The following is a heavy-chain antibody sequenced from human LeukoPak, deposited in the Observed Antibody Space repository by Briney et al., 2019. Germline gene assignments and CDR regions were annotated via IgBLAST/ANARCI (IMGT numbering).Heavy chain of an antibody. CDR1: GYTFTGYY. CDR3: ARGEGCSSTRCYYYYYMDV. J-gene: IGHJ6*03. D-gene: IGHD2-2*01. CDR2: INPNSGGT. Sequence: ASVKVSCKASGYTFTGYYMHWVRQAPGQGLEWMGWINPNSGGTNYAQKFQGRVTMTRDTSINTAYMELNRLRSDDTAVYYGARGEGCSSTRCYYYYYMDVWGKGTTVTVSS. V-gene: IGHV1-2*02.